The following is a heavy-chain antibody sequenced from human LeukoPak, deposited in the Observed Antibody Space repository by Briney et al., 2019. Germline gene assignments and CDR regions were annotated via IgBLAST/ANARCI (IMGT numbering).Heavy chain of an antibody. V-gene: IGHV4-4*09. CDR1: AASISNYY. Sequence: ASETLSLTCAVSAASISNYYWSWIRQAPGKGLEWIGYISTSGSTNYNPSLKSRVSKSLDTSKNRFSLNLNFVTAADTAVYYCASPRSGYRYTFDYWGQGALVIVSS. D-gene: IGHD3-22*01. CDR3: ASPRSGYRYTFDY. CDR2: ISTSGST. J-gene: IGHJ4*02.